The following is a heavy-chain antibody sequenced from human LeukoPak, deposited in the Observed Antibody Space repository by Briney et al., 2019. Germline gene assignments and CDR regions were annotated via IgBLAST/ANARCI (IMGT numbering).Heavy chain of an antibody. Sequence: GGSLRLSCAASGFTVSSNYMSWVRQAPGKGLEWVSVIYSGGSTYYADSVKGRFTISRDNSKNTLYLQMNSLRAEDTAVYYCARDLSPVVRASPMGYWGQGTPVTVSS. CDR3: ARDLSPVVRASPMGY. D-gene: IGHD3-10*01. V-gene: IGHV3-66*01. J-gene: IGHJ4*02. CDR1: GFTVSSNY. CDR2: IYSGGST.